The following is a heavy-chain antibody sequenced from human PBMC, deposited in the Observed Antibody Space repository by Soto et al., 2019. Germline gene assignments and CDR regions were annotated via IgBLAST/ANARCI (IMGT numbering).Heavy chain of an antibody. CDR3: ARDRGSDDPIDY. J-gene: IGHJ4*02. D-gene: IGHD3-10*01. Sequence: GGSLRLSCAASGFTFSNYGMHWVRQAPGKGLEWVAVVWHDGKTKYYADSVEGRFTISRDNSRNTPFLQMNSLRAEDTAVSHCARDRGSDDPIDYWGQGTLVTVSS. CDR2: VWHDGKTK. CDR1: GFTFSNYG. V-gene: IGHV3-33*01.